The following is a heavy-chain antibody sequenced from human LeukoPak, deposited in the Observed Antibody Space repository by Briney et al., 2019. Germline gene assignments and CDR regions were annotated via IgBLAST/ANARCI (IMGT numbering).Heavy chain of an antibody. J-gene: IGHJ6*02. Sequence: GGSLRLSCAASGFTFSSYAMSWVRQAPGKGLEWVSAISGSGGSTYYADSVKGRFTISRDNSKNTLYLQMNSLRAEDTAVYYCAKLGYYCSGGSCYSRALDVWGQGTTVTVSS. V-gene: IGHV3-23*01. CDR2: ISGSGGST. CDR1: GFTFSSYA. D-gene: IGHD2-15*01. CDR3: AKLGYYCSGGSCYSRALDV.